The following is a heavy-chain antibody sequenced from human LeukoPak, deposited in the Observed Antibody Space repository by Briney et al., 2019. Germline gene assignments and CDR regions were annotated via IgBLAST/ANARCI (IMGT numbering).Heavy chain of an antibody. CDR3: AKDVSGTYYAFDV. CDR1: CASVRSHF. Sequence: PTETLSLTCGISCASVRSHFWSWIRQTPGMGLEWIGYISNRGSTAYNPSLRSRVTISVDAPKNEVSLNVRSVSPADTAVYYCAKDVSGTYYAFDVWGQGRTV. D-gene: IGHD3-22*01. J-gene: IGHJ3*01. CDR2: ISNRGST. V-gene: IGHV4-59*02.